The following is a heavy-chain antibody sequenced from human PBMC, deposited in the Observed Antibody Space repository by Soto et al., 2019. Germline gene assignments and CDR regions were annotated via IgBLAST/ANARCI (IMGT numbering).Heavy chain of an antibody. D-gene: IGHD6-19*01. V-gene: IGHV3-33*01. Sequence: QVQLVESGGGVVQPGRSLRLSCAASGFTFSSYGMHWVRQAPGKGLEWVAVIWYDGSNKYYADSVKGRFTISRDNSKNTLYLQMNSLRAEDTAVYYCARDAGFSSGRRYYYYYYMDVWGKGTTVTVSS. CDR2: IWYDGSNK. CDR1: GFTFSSYG. CDR3: ARDAGFSSGRRYYYYYYMDV. J-gene: IGHJ6*03.